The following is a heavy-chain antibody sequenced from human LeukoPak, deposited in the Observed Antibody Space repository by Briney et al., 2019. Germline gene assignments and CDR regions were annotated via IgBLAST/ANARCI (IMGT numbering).Heavy chain of an antibody. CDR2: ISGSGGST. CDR1: GFTFSSYA. Sequence: GGSLRLSCAACGFTFSSYAMSLVRQAPGKGLEWVSAISGSGGSTYYADSVKGRFTISRDNSKNTLYLQMNSLRAEDTAVYYCAKASVTTLRTYGMDVWGQGTTVTVSS. D-gene: IGHD4-17*01. J-gene: IGHJ6*02. CDR3: AKASVTTLRTYGMDV. V-gene: IGHV3-23*01.